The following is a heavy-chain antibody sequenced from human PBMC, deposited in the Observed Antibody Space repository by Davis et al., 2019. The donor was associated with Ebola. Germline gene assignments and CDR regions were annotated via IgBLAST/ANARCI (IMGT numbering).Heavy chain of an antibody. CDR2: IYYSGST. D-gene: IGHD2-2*01. CDR3: ARGEYHFGMDV. Sequence: LRLSCTVSGGSISSGDYYWSWIRQPPGKGLEWIGYIYYSGSTYYNPSLKSRVTISVDTSKNQFSLKLSSVTAADTAVYYCARGEYHFGMDVWGQGTTVTVSS. CDR1: GGSISSGDYY. J-gene: IGHJ6*02. V-gene: IGHV4-30-4*01.